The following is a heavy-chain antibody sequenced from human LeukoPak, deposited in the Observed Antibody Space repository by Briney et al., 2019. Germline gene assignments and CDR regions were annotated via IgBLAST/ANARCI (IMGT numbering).Heavy chain of an antibody. D-gene: IGHD6-13*01. V-gene: IGHV3-21*01. CDR3: ARAWYSSSAPPGY. CDR2: ISSSSSYI. J-gene: IGHJ4*02. Sequence: GGSLRLFCAASGFTFSSYSMNWVRQAPGKGLEWVSSISSSSSYIYYADSVKGRFTISRDNAKNSLYLQMNSLRAEDTAVYYCARAWYSSSAPPGYWGQGTLVTVSS. CDR1: GFTFSSYS.